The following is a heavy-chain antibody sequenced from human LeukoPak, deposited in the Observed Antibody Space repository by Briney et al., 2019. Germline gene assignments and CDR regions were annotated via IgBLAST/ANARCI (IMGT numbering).Heavy chain of an antibody. CDR3: AKVYWSSCSSTSCLDAFDI. Sequence: PGGSLRLSCAASGFTFSSYAMSWVRQAPGKGLEWVSAISGSGGSTYYADSVKGRFTISRDNSKNTLYLQMNSLRAEDTAVYYCAKVYWSSCSSTSCLDAFDIWGQGTMVTVSS. CDR1: GFTFSSYA. J-gene: IGHJ3*02. V-gene: IGHV3-23*01. D-gene: IGHD2-2*01. CDR2: ISGSGGST.